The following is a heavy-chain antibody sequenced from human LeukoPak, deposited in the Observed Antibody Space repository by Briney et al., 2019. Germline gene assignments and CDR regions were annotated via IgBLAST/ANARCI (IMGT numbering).Heavy chain of an antibody. J-gene: IGHJ3*02. CDR3: ARVGYYSDSSGSQVHAFDS. D-gene: IGHD3-22*01. CDR2: ISAYSVNT. Sequence: GASVKVSCTASGYTFTSYWISWVRQSPGQGLDWMGWISAYSVNTHYAQKLQGRVTISTDTSTSTAYMKVRSLRPDDMAVYYCARVGYYSDSSGSQVHAFDSWGQGPMATVSS. CDR1: GYTFTSYW. V-gene: IGHV1-18*03.